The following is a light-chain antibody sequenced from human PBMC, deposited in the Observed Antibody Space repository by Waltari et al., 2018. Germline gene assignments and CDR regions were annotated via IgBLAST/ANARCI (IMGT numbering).Light chain of an antibody. CDR1: QSVSSN. V-gene: IGKV3-15*01. CDR3: QQYNNWLWT. J-gene: IGKJ1*01. Sequence: ELVMTQSPATLSVSPGDRATLSCRASQSVSSNLAWYQQKPGQAPRLLIYGASTRATGIPARFSGSGSGTEFTLTISSLQSEDFAVYYCQQYNNWLWTFGQGTKVEIK. CDR2: GAS.